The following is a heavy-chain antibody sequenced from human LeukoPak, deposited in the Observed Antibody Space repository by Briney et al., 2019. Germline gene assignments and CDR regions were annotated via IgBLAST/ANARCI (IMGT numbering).Heavy chain of an antibody. CDR3: ARTVYSSGWYIYYYYYGMDV. J-gene: IGHJ6*02. D-gene: IGHD6-19*01. CDR1: GGTFSSYA. Sequence: GASVKVSCKASGGTFSSYAIGWVRQAPGQGLEWMGWINPNSGGTNYAQKFQGRVTMTRDTSISTAYMELSRLRSDDTAVYYCARTVYSSGWYIYYYYYGMDVWGQGTTVTVSS. V-gene: IGHV1-2*02. CDR2: INPNSGGT.